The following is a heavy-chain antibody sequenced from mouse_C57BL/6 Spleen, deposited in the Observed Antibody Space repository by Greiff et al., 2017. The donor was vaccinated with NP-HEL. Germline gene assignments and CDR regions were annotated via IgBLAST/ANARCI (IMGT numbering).Heavy chain of an antibody. CDR1: GYTFTSYW. CDR2: IDPSDSYT. V-gene: IGHV1-50*01. J-gene: IGHJ2*01. D-gene: IGHD3-3*01. CDR3: ARGGGDGGDY. Sequence: VQLQQPGAELVKPGASVKLSCKASGYTFTSYWMQWVKQRPGQGLEWIGEIDPSDSYTNYNQKFKGKATLTVDTSSSTAYMQLSSLTSEDSAVYYCARGGGDGGDYWGQGTTLTVSS.